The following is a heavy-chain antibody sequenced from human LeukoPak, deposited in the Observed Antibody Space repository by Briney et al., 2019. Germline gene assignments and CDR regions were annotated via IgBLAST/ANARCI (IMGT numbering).Heavy chain of an antibody. D-gene: IGHD2-2*01. CDR2: ISSSSSYI. J-gene: IGHJ4*02. CDR3: AREGIKYQLLLDY. V-gene: IGHV3-21*01. CDR1: GLTVSGNY. Sequence: GRSLTLSCAASGLTVSGNYMAWVRQAPGNWLEWESSISSSSSYIYYADSVKGRLTISRDNAKNSLYLPMNSLRAEDTAVYYCAREGIKYQLLLDYWGQGTLVTVSS.